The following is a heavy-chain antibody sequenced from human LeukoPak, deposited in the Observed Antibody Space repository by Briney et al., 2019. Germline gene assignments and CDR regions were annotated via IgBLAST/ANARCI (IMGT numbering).Heavy chain of an antibody. D-gene: IGHD3-10*01. CDR2: IYHSGST. V-gene: IGHV4-4*02. CDR1: GGSISSSNW. J-gene: IGHJ4*02. CDR3: VGGSGNFGEAFDF. Sequence: PSETLSLTCAVSGGSISSSNWWSWVRQPPGKGLEWIGEIYHSGSTNYNPSLKSRVTISLDTSKNQFSLKLSSVTATDTAVYYCVGGSGNFGEAFDFWGQGTLVTVSS.